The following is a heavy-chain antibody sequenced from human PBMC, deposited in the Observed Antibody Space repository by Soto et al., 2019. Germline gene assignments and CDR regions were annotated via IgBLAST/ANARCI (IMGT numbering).Heavy chain of an antibody. CDR2: IYSGGST. V-gene: IGHV3-66*01. CDR3: ARDHQESYYSGGSCYPDAFDI. CDR1: GFTVSSNY. Sequence: QPGGSLRLSCAASGFTVSSNYMSWVRQAPGKGLEWVSVIYSGGSTYYADSVKGRFTISRDNSKNTLYLQMNSLRAEDTAVYYRARDHQESYYSGGSCYPDAFDIWGQGTMVTVSS. J-gene: IGHJ3*02. D-gene: IGHD2-15*01.